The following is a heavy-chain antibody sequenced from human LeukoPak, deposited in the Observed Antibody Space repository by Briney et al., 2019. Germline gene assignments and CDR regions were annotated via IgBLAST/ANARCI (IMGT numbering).Heavy chain of an antibody. CDR2: ISGSGGST. J-gene: IGHJ5*02. CDR1: GFTFSSYA. Sequence: GGSLRLSCAASGFTFSSYAMSWVRQAPGKGLEWVSAISGSGGSTYYADSVKGRFTISRDNSKNTLYLQMNSLRAEDTAVYYCAKDGVSDYGDYAHNWFDPWGQGTLVTVSS. CDR3: AKDGVSDYGDYAHNWFDP. D-gene: IGHD4-17*01. V-gene: IGHV3-23*01.